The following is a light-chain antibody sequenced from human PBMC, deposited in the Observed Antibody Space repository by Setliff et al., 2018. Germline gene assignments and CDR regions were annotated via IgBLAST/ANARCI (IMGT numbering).Light chain of an antibody. CDR2: DVS. V-gene: IGLV2-14*01. CDR1: GSDVGAYKF. CDR3: CSYTSSSHPV. Sequence: QSALAQPASVSGSPGQSIAVSCTGSGSDVGAYKFVSWYQQRPGKAPRLMIYDVSNRPSGVSDRFSGSKSGNTASLTISGLQAEDEADYYCCSYTSSSHPVFGGGTKVTVL. J-gene: IGLJ3*02.